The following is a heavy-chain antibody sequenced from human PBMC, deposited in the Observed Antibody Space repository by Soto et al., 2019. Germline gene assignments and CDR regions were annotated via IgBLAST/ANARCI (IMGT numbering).Heavy chain of an antibody. Sequence: QVQLVQSGAEVKKPGSSVKVSCKASGGTFSSYAISWVRQAPGQGLEWMGGIIPIFGTANYAQKFQGRLTITADESTRTVYMELSSVRSEDTVVYYCARGEDMLTGFFWGQGTQVTVSS. D-gene: IGHD3-9*01. V-gene: IGHV1-69*01. CDR3: ARGEDMLTGFF. CDR2: IIPIFGTA. J-gene: IGHJ4*02. CDR1: GGTFSSYA.